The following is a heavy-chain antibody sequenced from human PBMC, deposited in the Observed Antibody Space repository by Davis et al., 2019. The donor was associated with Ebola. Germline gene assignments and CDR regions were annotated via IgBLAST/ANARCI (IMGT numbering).Heavy chain of an antibody. CDR1: GGTFSSYA. D-gene: IGHD2-2*02. J-gene: IGHJ2*01. V-gene: IGHV1-69*10. CDR2: IIPILGIA. CDR3: ARVELGYCSSTSCYTALGPWYFDL. Sequence: SSVQVSCKASGGTFSSYAISWLRQAPGQGLEWMGGIIPILGIANSAQKFQGRVTITADESTSTAYMELSSLRSEDTAVYYCARVELGYCSSTSCYTALGPWYFDLWGRGTLGTVSS.